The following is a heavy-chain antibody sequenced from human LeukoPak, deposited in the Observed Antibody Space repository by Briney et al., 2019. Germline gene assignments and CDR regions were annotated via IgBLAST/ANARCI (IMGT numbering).Heavy chain of an antibody. V-gene: IGHV4-34*01. J-gene: IGHJ5*02. CDR1: GGSFSGYY. D-gene: IGHD3-3*01. CDR3: ARHRRSGYLNWFDP. CDR2: INHSGST. Sequence: SETLSLTCAVYGGSFSGYYWSWIRQPPGKGLEWIGEINHSGSTNYTPSLKSRVTISVDTSKNQFSLKLSSVTAADTAVYYCARHRRSGYLNWFDPWGQGTLVTVSS.